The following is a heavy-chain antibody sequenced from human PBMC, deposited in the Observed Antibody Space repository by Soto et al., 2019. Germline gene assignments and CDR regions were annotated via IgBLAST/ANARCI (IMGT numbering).Heavy chain of an antibody. CDR3: AHRQEGFGETNWFDP. CDR2: IYWNEDK. Sequence: QITLKESGPTLVKPTQTLTLTCTFSGFSLSTSGVGVGWIRQPPGKALEWLALIYWNEDKRYSPSLKSRLTIPKDTSKNQVVLTMTNMDPVDTATYYCAHRQEGFGETNWFDPWGQGTLVTVSS. V-gene: IGHV2-5*01. J-gene: IGHJ5*02. CDR1: GFSLSTSGVG. D-gene: IGHD3-10*01.